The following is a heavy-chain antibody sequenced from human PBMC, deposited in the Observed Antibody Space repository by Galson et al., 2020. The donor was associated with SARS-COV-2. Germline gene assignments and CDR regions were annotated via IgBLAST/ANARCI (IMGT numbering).Heavy chain of an antibody. CDR3: AGHLRTVVSPVWRG. J-gene: IGHJ4*02. V-gene: IGHV4-39*01. Sequence: SETLSLTCTVSGGSISTSSYYWAWVRQPPGKGLEWIGSIYNSGNTYYNPSLKSRVTISVDTSKNRLSLTLSSVTAAVTAGYYCAGHLRTVVSPVWRGWGQGTLVTVSS. CDR1: GGSISTSSYY. CDR2: IYNSGNT. D-gene: IGHD3-16*01.